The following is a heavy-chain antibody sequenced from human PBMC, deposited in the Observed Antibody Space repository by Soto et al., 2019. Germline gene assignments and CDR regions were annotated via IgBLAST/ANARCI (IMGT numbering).Heavy chain of an antibody. J-gene: IGHJ3*02. CDR1: GFTFSNYA. CDR3: ARELDQATRRSFNI. CDR2: ITGSGGNT. V-gene: IGHV3-23*01. D-gene: IGHD1-1*01. Sequence: EVVLLDSGGGLVQPGGSLRLSCAASGFTFSNYAMNWVRQAPGRGLEWVSGITGSGGNTYYADSVKGRFTISRDNSKNTLWLQTNSLRAEDTAVYYCARELDQATRRSFNIWGQGTMVTVSP.